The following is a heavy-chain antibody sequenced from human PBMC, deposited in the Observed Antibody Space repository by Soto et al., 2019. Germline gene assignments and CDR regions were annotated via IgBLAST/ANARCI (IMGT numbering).Heavy chain of an antibody. CDR3: ARDNGYSYGYNLDH. Sequence: PSETLPLTCTVSGGSISSGDYYWSCIRQPPGKGLQWIGYIYYSGSTNYNPSLKSRVTISVDTSKNQFSLKLTSVTAADTAVYYCARDNGYSYGYNLDHWGQGTLVTVS. V-gene: IGHV4-61*08. CDR2: IYYSGST. J-gene: IGHJ4*02. CDR1: GGSISSGDYY. D-gene: IGHD5-18*01.